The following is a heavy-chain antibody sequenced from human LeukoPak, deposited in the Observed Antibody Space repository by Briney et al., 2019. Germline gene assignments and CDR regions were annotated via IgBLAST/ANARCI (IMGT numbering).Heavy chain of an antibody. CDR2: INSGDSNT. CDR3: ARRQGCSSTSCPPDS. J-gene: IGHJ4*02. Sequence: GESLKISCKGSGYRFTSYWIGWLRQMPGKGLEWMGSINSGDSNTRYSPSFQGQVTMSADKSINTAYLQWSSLKASDTAMYYCARRQGCSSTSCPPDSWGQGTLVTVSS. CDR1: GYRFTSYW. V-gene: IGHV5-51*01. D-gene: IGHD2-2*01.